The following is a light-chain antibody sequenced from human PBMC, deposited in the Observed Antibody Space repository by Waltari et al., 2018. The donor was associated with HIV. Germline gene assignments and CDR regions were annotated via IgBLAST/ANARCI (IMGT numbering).Light chain of an antibody. CDR1: RVDVGPYTL. CDR3: CSYRGSNTWV. V-gene: IGLV2-23*02. Sequence: QPALTQPASLSGPPGQPITVSCTGTRVDVGPYTLAFWYQQHPGKAPKLMIYEVTKRPSGVSNRFSGSKSGNTASLTVSGLQADDEAEYYCCSYRGSNTWVFGGGTKVTVL. J-gene: IGLJ3*02. CDR2: EVT.